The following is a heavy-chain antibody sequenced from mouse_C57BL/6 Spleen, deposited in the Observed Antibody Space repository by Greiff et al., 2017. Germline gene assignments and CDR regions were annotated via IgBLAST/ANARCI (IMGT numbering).Heavy chain of an antibody. D-gene: IGHD1-1*01. V-gene: IGHV3-6*01. CDR1: GYSITSGYY. CDR3: ARPVHYYGSSHYYAMDY. CDR2: ISYDGSN. J-gene: IGHJ4*01. Sequence: EVKLMESGPGLVKPSQSLSLTCSVTGYSITSGYYWNWIRQFPGNKLEWMGYISYDGSNNYNPSLKNRISITRDTSKNQFFLKLNSVTTEDTATYYCARPVHYYGSSHYYAMDYWGQGTSVTVSS.